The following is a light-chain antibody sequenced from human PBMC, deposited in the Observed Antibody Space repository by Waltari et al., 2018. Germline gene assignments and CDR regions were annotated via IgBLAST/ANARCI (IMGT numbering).Light chain of an antibody. Sequence: QSALTQPHSASGSPGQSVTISCTRPSSALGHSPIVSWYQQHPGRAPKLMIYEVNQRPSGVPDRFSGSKSGNTASLTVSGLQAEDFVDYYGSSYAGSNNRVFGTGTKVTVL. V-gene: IGLV2-8*01. CDR3: SSYAGSNNRV. J-gene: IGLJ1*01. CDR1: SSALGHSPI. CDR2: EVN.